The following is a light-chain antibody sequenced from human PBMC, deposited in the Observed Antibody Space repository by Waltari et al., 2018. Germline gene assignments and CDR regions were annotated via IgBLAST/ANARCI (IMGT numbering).Light chain of an antibody. CDR1: QDIGNW. V-gene: IGKV1D-12*01. CDR2: AAS. CDR3: QQANTFPPGVT. J-gene: IGKJ4*01. Sequence: DIQMTQSPSSVSASVGDRINITCRASQDIGNWLAWYQQKPGTAPKTLIYAASRLQRGVPARFSGSGFGTDFTLTIVSLQPEDFATYFCQQANTFPPGVTFGGGTKVEI.